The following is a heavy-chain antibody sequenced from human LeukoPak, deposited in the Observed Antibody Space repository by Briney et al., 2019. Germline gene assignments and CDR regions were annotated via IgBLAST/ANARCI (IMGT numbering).Heavy chain of an antibody. J-gene: IGHJ4*02. D-gene: IGHD6-19*01. V-gene: IGHV3-23*01. CDR2: ISGSGGST. CDR1: GFTFSTYD. CDR3: AKDLAAVPGNKYFAY. Sequence: PGGSLRLSCAASGFTFSTYDMTWARQAPGKGLEWVSSISGSGGSTYYADSVKGRFTTSRDNSKNTLYLQMNGLRAEDTAVYYCAKDLAAVPGNKYFAYWGQGTLVTVSS.